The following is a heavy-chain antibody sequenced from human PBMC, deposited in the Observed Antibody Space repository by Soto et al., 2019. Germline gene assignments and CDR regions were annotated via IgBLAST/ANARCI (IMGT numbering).Heavy chain of an antibody. Sequence: QVQLVQSGAEVKKPGSSVKVSCKASGGTFSSYAISWVRQAPGQGLEWMGGIIPIFGTANYAQKFQGRVTITADDSTSTAYMELSSLRSEDRAVYYCASVDCSGGSCYLVAFDIWGQGTMVTVSS. V-gene: IGHV1-69*12. CDR3: ASVDCSGGSCYLVAFDI. CDR1: GGTFSSYA. D-gene: IGHD2-15*01. CDR2: IIPIFGTA. J-gene: IGHJ3*02.